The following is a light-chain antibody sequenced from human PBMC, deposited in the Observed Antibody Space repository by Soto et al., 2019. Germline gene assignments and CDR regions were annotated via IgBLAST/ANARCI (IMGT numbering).Light chain of an antibody. CDR2: STS. CDR3: QQSYSSPYT. V-gene: IGKV1-39*01. CDR1: QDINKY. Sequence: DIQMTQSPSSLSAAVGDRVTITCRASQDINKYLNWYHQTPGKAPKLLIFSTSTLYSGVPSRFSGSRSGTDFTLTISSLQPEDFATYYCQQSYSSPYTFGQGPKVEIK. J-gene: IGKJ2*01.